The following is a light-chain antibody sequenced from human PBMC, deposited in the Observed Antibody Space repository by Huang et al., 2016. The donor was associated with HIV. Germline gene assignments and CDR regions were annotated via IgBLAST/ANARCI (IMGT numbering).Light chain of an antibody. CDR1: QSVGSN. V-gene: IGKV3-15*01. CDR3: QQYNDWPPWT. Sequence: IEMTQSPAILSVSPGERATLSCRASQSVGSNLAWYQQKPVQPPSLLIFGTSTRATGIPSRFSGSGSGTEFTLTISSLQSEDFAVYFCQQYNDWPPWTFGQGTKVDIK. CDR2: GTS. J-gene: IGKJ1*01.